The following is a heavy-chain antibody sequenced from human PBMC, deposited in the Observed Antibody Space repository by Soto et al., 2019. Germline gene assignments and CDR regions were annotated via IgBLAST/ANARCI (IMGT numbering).Heavy chain of an antibody. CDR3: ARGARLRFGGDSFDI. V-gene: IGHV4-31*03. Sequence: PSETLSLTCTVSGFSISSGGYYWSWNRQHPGKGLEWIGYIYYSGRTYYNPSLQSRLTISVDTSKSQFSLRLSSVTAADTAVYYCARGARLRFGGDSFDIWGQGTMVTVSS. CDR1: GFSISSGGYY. CDR2: IYYSGRT. D-gene: IGHD5-12*01. J-gene: IGHJ3*02.